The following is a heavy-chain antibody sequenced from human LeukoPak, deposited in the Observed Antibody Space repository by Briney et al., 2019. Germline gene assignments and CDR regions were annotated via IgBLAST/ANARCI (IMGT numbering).Heavy chain of an antibody. J-gene: IGHJ5*02. CDR2: IYYSGST. V-gene: IGHV4-30-4*01. CDR1: GGSISSGDYY. Sequence: SQTPSLTCTVSGGSISSGDYYWSWIRQPPGKGLEWIGYIYYSGSTYYNPSLKSRVTISVDTSKNQFSLKLSSVTAADTAVYYCARGLRFLEWLSATDRNWFDPWGQGTLVTVSS. CDR3: ARGLRFLEWLSATDRNWFDP. D-gene: IGHD3-3*01.